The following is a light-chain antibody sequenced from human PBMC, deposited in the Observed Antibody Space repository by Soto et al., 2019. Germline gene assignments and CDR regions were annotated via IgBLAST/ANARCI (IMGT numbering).Light chain of an antibody. CDR2: DAS. CDR1: QSISSW. J-gene: IGKJ1*01. Sequence: DIQMTQSPSTLSASVGDRVTITCLARQSISSWLAWYQQKPGKAPKLLIYDASLLESGVPSKFSGSVYGTEFTLTISSLQPDDFAAYCSQQYNSPTFGQGTTVEIK. CDR3: QQYNSPT. V-gene: IGKV1-5*01.